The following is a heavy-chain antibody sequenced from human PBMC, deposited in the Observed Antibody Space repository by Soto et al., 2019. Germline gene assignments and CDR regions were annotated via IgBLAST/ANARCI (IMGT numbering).Heavy chain of an antibody. D-gene: IGHD1-26*01. V-gene: IGHV1-69*12. CDR2: IIPIFATA. CDR1: GDTFSSYA. Sequence: QVQLVQSGAEVKKPGSSVKVSCKASGDTFSSYAISWVRQAPGQGLEWRGGIIPIFATANYAQKFQGRVTXTVXESTSTAYMELSSLRSEDTAVYYCARYVGELPPDYWGQGTLVTVSS. CDR3: ARYVGELPPDY. J-gene: IGHJ4*02.